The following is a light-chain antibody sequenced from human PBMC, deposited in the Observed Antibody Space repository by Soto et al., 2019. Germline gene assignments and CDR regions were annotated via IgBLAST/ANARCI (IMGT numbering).Light chain of an antibody. CDR3: CSYTTSNTLV. CDR2: DVT. Sequence: SALIQPASVFGSPGQSITISCTGTSSDVGGYNFVSWYQRHPGKAPKLMIYDVTNRPSGVSNRFSGSKSGNTASLTISGLQAEDEADYYCCSYTTSNTLVFGGGTKLTVL. J-gene: IGLJ2*01. V-gene: IGLV2-14*01. CDR1: SSDVGGYNF.